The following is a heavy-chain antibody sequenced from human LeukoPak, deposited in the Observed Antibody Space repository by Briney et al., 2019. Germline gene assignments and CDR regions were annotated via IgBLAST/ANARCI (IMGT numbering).Heavy chain of an antibody. Sequence: GGSLRLSCAASGFTVSSNYMTWVRQAPGKGLEWVAVISYDGSNKYYADSVKGRFTISRDNSKNTLYLQMNSLRAEDTAVYYCARGGGRDGYNALDYWGQGTLVTVSS. CDR2: ISYDGSNK. CDR1: GFTVSSNY. V-gene: IGHV3-30-3*01. D-gene: IGHD5-24*01. CDR3: ARGGGRDGYNALDY. J-gene: IGHJ4*02.